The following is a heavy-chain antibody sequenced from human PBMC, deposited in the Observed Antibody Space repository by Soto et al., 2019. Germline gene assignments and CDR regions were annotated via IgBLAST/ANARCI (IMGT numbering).Heavy chain of an antibody. CDR2: ISGSGGST. CDR3: GKLETYYYDRSGYEFDY. V-gene: IGHV3-23*01. D-gene: IGHD3-22*01. CDR1: GFTFSSYS. Sequence: PGGSLRLSCAASGFTFSSYSISWVRQAPGKGLEWVSAISGSGGSTYYADSVKGRFTISRDNSKNTLYLQMNSLRAEDTAVYYCGKLETYYYDRSGYEFDYWGQGTLLTLCS. J-gene: IGHJ4*02.